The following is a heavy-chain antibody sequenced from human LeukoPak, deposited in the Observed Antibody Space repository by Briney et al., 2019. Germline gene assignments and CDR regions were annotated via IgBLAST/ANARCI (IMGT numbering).Heavy chain of an antibody. V-gene: IGHV4-4*02. Sequence: SGTLSLTCAVSGGSISSSNWWSWVRQPPGKGLEWIGEIYHSGSTNYNPSLKSRVTISVDKSKNQFSLKLSSVPAADTAVYYCARGEGCSSTSCYLDYWGQGTLVTVSS. D-gene: IGHD2-2*01. CDR2: IYHSGST. J-gene: IGHJ4*02. CDR1: GGSISSSNW. CDR3: ARGEGCSSTSCYLDY.